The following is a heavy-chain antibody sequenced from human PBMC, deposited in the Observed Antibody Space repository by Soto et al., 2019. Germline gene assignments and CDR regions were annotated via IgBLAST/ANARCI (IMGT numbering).Heavy chain of an antibody. CDR3: ARAKGSGYYSPFDY. Sequence: SGGSLRLSCAASGFTFSSYEMNWVRQAPGKGLEWVSYISSSGSTIYYADSVKGRFTISRDNAKNSLYLQMNSLRAEDTAVYYCARAKGSGYYSPFDYWGQGTLVTVSS. D-gene: IGHD3-22*01. V-gene: IGHV3-48*03. CDR1: GFTFSSYE. CDR2: ISSSGSTI. J-gene: IGHJ4*02.